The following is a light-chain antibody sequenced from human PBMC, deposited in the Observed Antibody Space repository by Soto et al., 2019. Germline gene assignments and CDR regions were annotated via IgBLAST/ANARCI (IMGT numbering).Light chain of an antibody. CDR1: QALSNY. CDR3: QQLSRYPLT. V-gene: IGKV1-9*01. CDR2: SAS. Sequence: DIQLSQSPSVLSASVGDTVTITCRASQALSNYLAWYQQKPGKAPDLLIYSASTLQSGIPSRFSGSGSETGFRLTIRALQPEDFATYYCQQLSRYPLTFGGGTKVDIK. J-gene: IGKJ4*01.